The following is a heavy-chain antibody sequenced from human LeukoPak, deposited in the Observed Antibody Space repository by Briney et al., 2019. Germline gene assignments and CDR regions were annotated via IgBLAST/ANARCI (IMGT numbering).Heavy chain of an antibody. Sequence: SETLSLTCTVSGGSISSYYWSWIRQPAGKGLEWIGRIYTSGSTNYNPSLKSRVTMSVDTSKNQFSLKLSSVTAADTAVYYCARDRVVPAAMGEDAFDIWGQGQWSPSLQ. CDR1: GGSISSYY. J-gene: IGHJ3*02. CDR2: IYTSGST. CDR3: ARDRVVPAAMGEDAFDI. V-gene: IGHV4-4*07. D-gene: IGHD2-2*01.